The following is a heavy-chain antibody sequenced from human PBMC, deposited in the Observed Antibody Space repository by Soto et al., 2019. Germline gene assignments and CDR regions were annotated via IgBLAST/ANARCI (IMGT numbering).Heavy chain of an antibody. Sequence: ASVKVSCKASGYTFTSYGISWVRQAPGQGLEWMGWISAYNGNTNYAQKLQGRVTMTTDTSTSTAYMELRSLRSDDTAVYYCARETTSYYDFWSGYYTTYYMDVWGKGTTVTVSS. V-gene: IGHV1-18*01. CDR2: ISAYNGNT. D-gene: IGHD3-3*01. CDR1: GYTFTSYG. J-gene: IGHJ6*03. CDR3: ARETTSYYDFWSGYYTTYYMDV.